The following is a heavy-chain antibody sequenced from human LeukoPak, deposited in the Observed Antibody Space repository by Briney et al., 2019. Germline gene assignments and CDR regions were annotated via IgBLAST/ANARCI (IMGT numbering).Heavy chain of an antibody. J-gene: IGHJ4*02. V-gene: IGHV1-18*01. CDR3: ARRWRYGDYNMNYFDY. CDR2: ISAYNGNT. CDR1: GYTFTSYG. Sequence: ASVKVSCKASGYTFTSYGISWVRQAPGQGLEWMGWISAYNGNTNYAQKLQGRVTMTTDTSTSTAYMELRSLRSDDTAVYYCARRWRYGDYNMNYFDYWGQGTLVTVSS. D-gene: IGHD4-17*01.